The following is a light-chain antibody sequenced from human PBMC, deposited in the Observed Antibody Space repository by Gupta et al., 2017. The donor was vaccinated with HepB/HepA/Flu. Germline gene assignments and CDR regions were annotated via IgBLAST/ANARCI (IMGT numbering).Light chain of an antibody. CDR2: GAS. CDR3: HEENNCLWT. Sequence: IAMTQSPPTMSVSSGERATLSCRASQSVSSALAWYQQKPGQAPRLLIYGASTRANGFPARFSGSGSGTEFTLTISSLQSEDFAVYYCHEENNCLWTFGQGTKVEIK. J-gene: IGKJ1*01. CDR1: QSVSSA. V-gene: IGKV3-15*01.